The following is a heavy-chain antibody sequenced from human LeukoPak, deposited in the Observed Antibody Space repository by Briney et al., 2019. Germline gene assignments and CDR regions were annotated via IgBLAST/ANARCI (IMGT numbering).Heavy chain of an antibody. D-gene: IGHD3-3*01. CDR1: GFTFSSYW. Sequence: PGGSLRLSCAASGFTFSSYWMSWVRQAPGKGLEWVSVIYSGGSTYYADSVKGRFTISRDNSKNTLYLQMNSLRAEDTAVYYCARATKYYDFWSGYYFDNWGQGTLVTVSS. CDR3: ARATKYYDFWSGYYFDN. V-gene: IGHV3-53*01. J-gene: IGHJ4*02. CDR2: IYSGGST.